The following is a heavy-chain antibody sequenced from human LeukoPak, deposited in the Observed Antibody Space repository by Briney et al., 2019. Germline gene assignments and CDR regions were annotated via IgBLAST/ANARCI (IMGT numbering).Heavy chain of an antibody. Sequence: PSETLSLTCTVSGDSISSYNWRWIRQPPGKGLEWIAYIYYSGITNYNPSLKSRVTISVDTSKNQFSLKLSSVTAADTAVYYCARDQYGDYDFDYWGQGTLVTVSS. CDR2: IYYSGIT. CDR3: ARDQYGDYDFDY. D-gene: IGHD4-17*01. J-gene: IGHJ4*02. CDR1: GDSISSYN. V-gene: IGHV4-59*01.